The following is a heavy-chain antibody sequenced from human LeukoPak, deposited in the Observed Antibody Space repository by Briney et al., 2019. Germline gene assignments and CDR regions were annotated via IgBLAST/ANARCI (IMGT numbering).Heavy chain of an antibody. D-gene: IGHD3-10*01. CDR2: ISAYNGNT. CDR1: GYTFTGYY. V-gene: IGHV1-18*04. Sequence: PAASVKVSCKASGYTFTGYYMHWVRQAPGQGLEWMGWISAYNGNTNYAQKLQGRVTMTTDTSTSTAYMELRSLRSDDTAVYYCARRKHASGFGELLYSNDYWGQGTLVTVSS. J-gene: IGHJ4*02. CDR3: ARRKHASGFGELLYSNDY.